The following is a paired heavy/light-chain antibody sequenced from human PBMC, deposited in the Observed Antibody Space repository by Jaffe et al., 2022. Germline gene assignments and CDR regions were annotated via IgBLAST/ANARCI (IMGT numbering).Heavy chain of an antibody. CDR2: IYSGGST. D-gene: IGHD4-17*01. J-gene: IGHJ4*02. CDR3: ARVMAATVTMSHNEGGDGNYFDY. V-gene: IGHV3-66*02. CDR1: GFTVSSNY. Sequence: EVQLVESGGGLVQPGGSLRLSCAASGFTVSSNYMSWVRQAPGKGLEWVSVIYSGGSTYYADSVKGRFTISRDNSKNTLYLQMNSLRAEDTAVYYCARVMAATVTMSHNEGGDGNYFDYWGQGTLVTVSS.
Light chain of an antibody. CDR3: QAWDSTTGVV. CDR2: QDS. V-gene: IGLV3-1*01. CDR1: KLGDKY. J-gene: IGLJ2*01. Sequence: SYELTQPPSVSVSPGQTASITCSGDKLGDKYACWYQQKPGQSPVLVIYQDSKRPSGIPERFSGSNSGNTATLTISGTQAMDEADYYCQAWDSTTGVVFGGGTKLTVL.